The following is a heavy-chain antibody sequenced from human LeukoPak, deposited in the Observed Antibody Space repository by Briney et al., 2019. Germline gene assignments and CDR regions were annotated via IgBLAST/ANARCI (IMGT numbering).Heavy chain of an antibody. CDR2: INPSGGST. Sequence: ASVKVSCKASGYTFINYYMHWVRQAPGQGLEWMGIINPSGGSTSYAQKFQGRVTMTRDTSTSTVYMELSSLRSEDTAVYYCARDRNYYDSSGSHYFDYWGQGTLVTVSS. CDR1: GYTFINYY. J-gene: IGHJ4*02. V-gene: IGHV1-46*01. D-gene: IGHD3-22*01. CDR3: ARDRNYYDSSGSHYFDY.